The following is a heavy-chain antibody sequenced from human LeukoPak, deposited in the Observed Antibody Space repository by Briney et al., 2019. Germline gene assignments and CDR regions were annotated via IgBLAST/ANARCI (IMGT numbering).Heavy chain of an antibody. V-gene: IGHV3-48*03. CDR2: ISSSGSTI. Sequence: GGSLRLSCAASGFTFSSYEMNWVRQAQGKGLEWVSYISSSGSTIYYADSVKGRFTISRDNAKNSLYLQMNSLRAEDTAVYYCARLRGPMVRGDRWGQGTLVTVSS. D-gene: IGHD3-10*01. CDR1: GFTFSSYE. J-gene: IGHJ4*02. CDR3: ARLRGPMVRGDR.